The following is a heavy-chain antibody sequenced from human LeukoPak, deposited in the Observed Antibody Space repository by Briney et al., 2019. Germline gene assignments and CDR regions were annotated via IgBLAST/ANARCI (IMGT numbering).Heavy chain of an antibody. J-gene: IGHJ5*01. D-gene: IGHD3-22*01. CDR2: ISHTGDI. V-gene: IGHV3-48*03. CDR3: ARSSGSYRPFDS. CDR1: GFIFSNFE. Sequence: GGSLRLSCAASGFIFSNFEMNWVRQAPGKGLEWVSHISHTGDIKYADSVKGRFTISRDNSKNSQYLQMTSLRAEDTAVYYCARSSGSYRPFDSWGQGILATVSS.